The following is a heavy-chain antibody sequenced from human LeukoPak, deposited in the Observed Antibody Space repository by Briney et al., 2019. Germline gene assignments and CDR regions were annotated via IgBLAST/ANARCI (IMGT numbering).Heavy chain of an antibody. V-gene: IGHV3-7*01. D-gene: IGHD3-22*01. CDR2: IKQDGSEK. Sequence: GGSLRLSCAASGFTFSRYWMSWVRQAPGKGLEWVANIKQDGSEKYYVASVKGRFTIARDNAKNSLYLQMNSLRPEDTAMYYCARDTYDSIHGMDVWGQGTTVTVSS. CDR1: GFTFSRYW. J-gene: IGHJ6*02. CDR3: ARDTYDSIHGMDV.